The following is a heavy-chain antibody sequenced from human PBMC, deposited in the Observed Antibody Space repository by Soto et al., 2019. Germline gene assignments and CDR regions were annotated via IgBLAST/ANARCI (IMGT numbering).Heavy chain of an antibody. CDR3: ARWTGDDFWSGYRKNKYYYYYGMDV. J-gene: IGHJ6*02. V-gene: IGHV4-31*03. CDR2: IYYSGST. Sequence: SETLSLTCTVSGGSISSGGYYWSWIRQHPGKGLEWIGYIYYSGSTYYNPSLKSRVTISVDTSKNQFSLKLSSVTAADTAVYYCARWTGDDFWSGYRKNKYYYYYGMDVWGQGTTVTVSS. CDR1: GGSISSGGYY. D-gene: IGHD3-3*01.